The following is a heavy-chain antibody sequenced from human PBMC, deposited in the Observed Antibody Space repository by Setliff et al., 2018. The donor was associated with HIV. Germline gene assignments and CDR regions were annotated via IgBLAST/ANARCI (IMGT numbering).Heavy chain of an antibody. V-gene: IGHV3-48*01. CDR3: VRDQLRWPERWDFDF. CDR2: ISATGTTV. J-gene: IGHJ4*02. D-gene: IGHD1-26*01. CDR1: GFAFTDHS. Sequence: GGSLRLSCAASGFAFTDHSLHWVRQAPREGLEWISYISATGTTVSYADSVRGRFIISRDSVRNEVYLQMKSLRVDDTALYYCVRDQLRWPERWDFDFWGQGTLVTVSS.